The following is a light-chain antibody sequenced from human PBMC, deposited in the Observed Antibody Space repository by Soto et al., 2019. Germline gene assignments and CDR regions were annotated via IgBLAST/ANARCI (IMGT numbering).Light chain of an antibody. CDR1: QSVLYSSNNKNY. V-gene: IGKV4-1*01. CDR3: QQYYSVPCT. Sequence: DIVMTQSPDSLAVSLGERATINCKSSQSVLYSSNNKNYLAWYQQKPGQPPKLLIYWASTRESGVPDRFSGSGSGTDFTLTIGSLQAEDAAVYYCQQYYSVPCTFGQGTKLEI. CDR2: WAS. J-gene: IGKJ2*02.